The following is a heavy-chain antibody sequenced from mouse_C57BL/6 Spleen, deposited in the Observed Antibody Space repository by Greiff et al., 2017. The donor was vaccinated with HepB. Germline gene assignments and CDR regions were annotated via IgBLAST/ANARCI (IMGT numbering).Heavy chain of an antibody. CDR2: ISYDGSN. D-gene: IGHD2-10*01. V-gene: IGHV3-6*01. CDR1: GYSITSGYY. CDR3: ASAYYSYYFDY. J-gene: IGHJ2*01. Sequence: ESGPGLVKPSQSLSLTCSVTGYSITSGYYWNWIRQFPGNKLEWMGYISYDGSNNYNPSLKNRISITRDTYKNQFFLKLNSVTTEDTATYYCASAYYSYYFDYWGQGTTLTVSS.